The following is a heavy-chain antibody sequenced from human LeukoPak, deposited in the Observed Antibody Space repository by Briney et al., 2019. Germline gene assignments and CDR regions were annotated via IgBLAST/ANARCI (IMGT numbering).Heavy chain of an antibody. CDR1: GGTFSSYA. Sequence: GSSVKVSCKASGGTFSSYAISWVRQAPGQGLEWMGGIIPIFGTANYAQKFQGRVTITTDESTSPAYMELRSLRSEDTAVYYCARSITIFGVVIQDPYYYYYMDVWGKGTTVTVS. V-gene: IGHV1-69*05. CDR3: ARSITIFGVVIQDPYYYYYMDV. J-gene: IGHJ6*03. CDR2: IIPIFGTA. D-gene: IGHD3-3*01.